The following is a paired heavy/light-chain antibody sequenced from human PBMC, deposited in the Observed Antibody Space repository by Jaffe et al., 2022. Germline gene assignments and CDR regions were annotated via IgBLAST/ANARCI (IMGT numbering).Light chain of an antibody. CDR1: SSDVGGYNY. V-gene: IGLV2-8*01. CDR2: EVS. Sequence: QSALTQPPSASGSPGQSVTISCTGTSSDVGGYNYVSWYQQHPGKAPKLMIYEVSKRPSGVPDRFSGSKSGNTASLTVSGLQAEDEADYYCSSYAGSNNLDVVFGGGTKLTVL. J-gene: IGLJ2*01. CDR3: SSYAGSNNLDVV.
Heavy chain of an antibody. CDR1: GYSFTSYW. J-gene: IGHJ3*02. CDR2: IYPGDSDT. Sequence: EVQLVQSGAEVKKPGESLKISCKGSGYSFTSYWIGWVRQMPGKGLEWMGIIYPGDSDTRYSPSFQGQVTISADKSISTAYLQWSSLKASDTAMYYCVRPLWRRGAVAGLGAFDIWGQGTMVTVSS. CDR3: VRPLWRRGAVAGLGAFDI. V-gene: IGHV5-51*03. D-gene: IGHD6-19*01.